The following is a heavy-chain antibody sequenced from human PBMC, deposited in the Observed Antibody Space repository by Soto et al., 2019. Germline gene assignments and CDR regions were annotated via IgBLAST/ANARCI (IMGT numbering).Heavy chain of an antibody. D-gene: IGHD4-17*01. V-gene: IGHV3-23*01. J-gene: IGHJ4*02. CDR3: AREGDGGTSYFDY. CDR1: GFTFSSYA. Sequence: EVQLLESGGGLVQPGGSLRLSCAASGFTFSSYAMSWVRQAPGKGLEWVSAISGSGGSADYVDSVKGRFTISRDNAKNSLYLHMNSLGAEDTAVYYCAREGDGGTSYFDYWGQGTLVTVSS. CDR2: ISGSGGSA.